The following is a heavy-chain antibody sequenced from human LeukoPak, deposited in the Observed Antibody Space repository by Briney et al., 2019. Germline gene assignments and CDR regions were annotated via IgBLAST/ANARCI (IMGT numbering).Heavy chain of an antibody. V-gene: IGHV4-4*09. CDR1: GVSISPYY. CDR3: AREIYDSSGYYPLDY. CDR2: IHTSGSN. D-gene: IGHD3-22*01. J-gene: IGHJ4*02. Sequence: SETLSLTCAVSGVSISPYYWAWIRQPPGKGLEWIGYIHTSGSNNQYPSLKSRVTISVDKSKNQFSLKLSSVTAADTAVYYCAREIYDSSGYYPLDYWGQGTLVTVSS.